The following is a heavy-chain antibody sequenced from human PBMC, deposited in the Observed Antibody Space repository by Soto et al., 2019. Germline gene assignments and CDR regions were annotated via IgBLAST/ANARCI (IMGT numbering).Heavy chain of an antibody. J-gene: IGHJ5*02. D-gene: IGHD2-2*01. CDR2: IYYSGST. CDR1: GGSISSGDYY. V-gene: IGHV4-30-4*01. CDR3: ARDFRFAVVVPAARGRFDP. Sequence: QVQLQESGPGLVKPSQTLSLTCTVSGGSISSGDYYWSWIRQPPGKGLEWIGYIYYSGSTYYNPSLKSRVTISVDTSKNQFSLKLSSVTAADTAVYYCARDFRFAVVVPAARGRFDPWGQGTLVTVSS.